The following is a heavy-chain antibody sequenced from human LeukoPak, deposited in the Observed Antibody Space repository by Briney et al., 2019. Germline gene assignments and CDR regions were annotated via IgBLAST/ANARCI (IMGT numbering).Heavy chain of an antibody. V-gene: IGHV3-7*03. D-gene: IGHD4-17*01. CDR3: ARGQTTVTN. Sequence: PGGSLRVSCAASGFTFSSYWMSLVRQAPGKGLEWVAKIKQDGSEKYYVDSVKGRFTISRDNAKNSLYLQMNSLRAEDTAVYFCARGQTTVTNWGQGTLVTVSS. CDR1: GFTFSSYW. J-gene: IGHJ4*02. CDR2: IKQDGSEK.